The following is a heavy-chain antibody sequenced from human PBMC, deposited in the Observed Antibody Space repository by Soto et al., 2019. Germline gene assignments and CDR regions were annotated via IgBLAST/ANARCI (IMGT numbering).Heavy chain of an antibody. V-gene: IGHV1-2*02. D-gene: IGHD1-1*01. CDR1: GYTFTGYY. CDR2: INPDSGDT. J-gene: IGHJ6*02. Sequence: QVHLVQSGAEVKKSGASVKVSCKASGYTFTGYYMHWVRQDPGQGLEWMGWINPDSGDTKYIEKFQGRVTMTRDTSITTASIELSRLSSDGTALYYCAKEGYGTTRDSMDVWGQGPTVTVSS. CDR3: AKEGYGTTRDSMDV.